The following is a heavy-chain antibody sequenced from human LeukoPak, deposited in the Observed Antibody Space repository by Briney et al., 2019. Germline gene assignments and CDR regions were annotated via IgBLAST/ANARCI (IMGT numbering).Heavy chain of an antibody. CDR2: INPNSGGT. J-gene: IGHJ4*02. CDR1: GYTFTGYY. V-gene: IGHV1-2*06. D-gene: IGHD5-18*01. CDR3: ARDHSYGYGFFDY. Sequence: ASVKVSCKXSGYTFTGYYMHWVRQAPRQGLEWMGRINPNSGGTNYAQKFQGRVTMTRDTSISTAYMELSRLRSDDTAVYYCARDHSYGYGFFDYWGQGTLVTVSS.